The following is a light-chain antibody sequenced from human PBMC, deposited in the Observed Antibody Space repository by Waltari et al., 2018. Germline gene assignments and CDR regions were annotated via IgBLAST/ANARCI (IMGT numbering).Light chain of an antibody. J-gene: IGLJ3*02. CDR3: CSYTSASTLGV. Sequence: QSALTQPASVSGSPGQSITISCTGTSRDIGGYVYVSWYQQYPGKAPKLIIYDVIYRPSGVSNRFAGHKSGNTASLTIAGLQAEDEANYYCCSYTSASTLGVFGGGTKLTVL. V-gene: IGLV2-14*03. CDR1: SRDIGGYVY. CDR2: DVI.